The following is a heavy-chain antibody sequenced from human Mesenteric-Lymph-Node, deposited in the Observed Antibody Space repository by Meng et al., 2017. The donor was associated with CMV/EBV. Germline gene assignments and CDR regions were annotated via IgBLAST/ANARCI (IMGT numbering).Heavy chain of an antibody. CDR2: IKTDGSEK. CDR1: GFIFNDYW. V-gene: IGHV3-7*01. D-gene: IGHD2-2*01. CDR3: ARVGAVYCSSTSCPLHY. J-gene: IGHJ4*02. Sequence: GGSLRLSCAASGFIFNDYWMAWVRQAPGKGPEWVANIKTDGSEKYYVDSVQGRFTISRDNAKNSLYLQMNSLRAEDTAVYYCARVGAVYCSSTSCPLHYWGQGTLVTVSS.